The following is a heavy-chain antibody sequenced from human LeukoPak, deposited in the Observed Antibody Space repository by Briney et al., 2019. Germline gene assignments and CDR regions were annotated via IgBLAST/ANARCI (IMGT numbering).Heavy chain of an antibody. J-gene: IGHJ4*02. D-gene: IGHD6-13*01. Sequence: GGSLRLSCAASGFPFSSYSMTWVCQAPGKGLEWVANIKPDGTTKFYVDSVKGRFTISRDNALNSLYLQMNSLRAEDTATYYCARSIPYGTTWYGRSDYWGQGTLVTVSS. CDR3: ARSIPYGTTWYGRSDY. CDR1: GFPFSSYS. V-gene: IGHV3-7*03. CDR2: IKPDGTTK.